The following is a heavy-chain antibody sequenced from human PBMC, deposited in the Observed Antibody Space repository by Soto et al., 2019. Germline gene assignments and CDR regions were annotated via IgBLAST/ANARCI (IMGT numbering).Heavy chain of an antibody. CDR3: ARDRSFNDYGDYVYYGMDV. D-gene: IGHD4-17*01. CDR2: IWYDGSNK. V-gene: IGHV3-33*01. J-gene: IGHJ6*02. CDR1: GFTFSSYG. Sequence: GGSLRLSCAASGFTFSSYGMHWVRQAPGKGPEWVAVIWYDGSNKYYADSVKGRFTISRDNSKNTLYLQMNSLRAEDTAVYYCARDRSFNDYGDYVYYGMDVWGQGTTVTVSS.